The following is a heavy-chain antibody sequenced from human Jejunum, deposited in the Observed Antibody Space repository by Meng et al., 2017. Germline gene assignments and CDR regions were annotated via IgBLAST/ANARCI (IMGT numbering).Heavy chain of an antibody. V-gene: IGHV3-74*01. CDR2: INSDGTWT. CDR1: GFTFSDYW. Sequence: GESLKISCAASGFTFSDYWMHWLRQVPGKGLMWVSHINSDGTWTTYADSVKGRFTISRDNAQNTLYLQMDSLRAEDTAVYYCARDCCTVPYDKWGQGTLVTVS. J-gene: IGHJ4*02. CDR3: ARDCCTVPYDK.